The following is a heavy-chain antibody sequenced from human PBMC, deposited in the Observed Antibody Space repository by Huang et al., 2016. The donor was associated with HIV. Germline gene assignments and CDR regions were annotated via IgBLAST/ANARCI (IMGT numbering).Heavy chain of an antibody. V-gene: IGHV3-74*01. J-gene: IGHJ4*02. D-gene: IGHD3-22*01. CDR1: GFTFSSYW. Sequence: EVQLVESGGGLVQPGGSLRLSCAASGFTFSSYWMHWVRQVPGKGLCWVSRINSDGSSSGYADSVKGLFTISRDNAKNTVNLQMNSLRVEDTGVYYCVRDPRIQSWLNYFDYWGQGTLVSVSS. CDR3: VRDPRIQSWLNYFDY. CDR2: INSDGSSS.